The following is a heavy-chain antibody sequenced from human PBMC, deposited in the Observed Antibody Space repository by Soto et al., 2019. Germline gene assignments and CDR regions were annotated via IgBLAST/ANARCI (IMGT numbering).Heavy chain of an antibody. Sequence: QVQLVESGGDVVQPGRSLRLSCVGSGFNFGDYGMHWVRHTPGKGLEWVAVIGNDGAARFYGDSVKGRFSNSRDNSRSTFYLQLNSLRPEDTAMYYCAKETIAVAGPNFFDFWGQGTQVTVSS. CDR3: AKETIAVAGPNFFDF. J-gene: IGHJ4*02. V-gene: IGHV3-30*18. CDR1: GFNFGDYG. D-gene: IGHD6-19*01. CDR2: IGNDGAAR.